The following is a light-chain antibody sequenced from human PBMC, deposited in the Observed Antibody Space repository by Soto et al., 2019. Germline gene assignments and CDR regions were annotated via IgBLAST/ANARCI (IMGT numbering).Light chain of an antibody. V-gene: IGKV3-15*01. CDR3: QQYDYWPRT. CDR1: QRISSN. CDR2: GVS. J-gene: IGKJ1*01. Sequence: MTQSPSSLSASVGDRVTITFRASQRISSNKLAWYQQKPGQAPRLLLFGVSNRATGIPARFSGSGSGTDFSLTISSLQSEDFAVYYCQQYDYWPRTFGQGTKVDIK.